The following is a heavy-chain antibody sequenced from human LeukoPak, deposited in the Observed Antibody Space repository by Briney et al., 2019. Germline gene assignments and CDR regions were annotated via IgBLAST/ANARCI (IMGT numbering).Heavy chain of an antibody. V-gene: IGHV1-46*01. CDR2: INPSGGST. J-gene: IGHJ4*02. CDR3: ASLGYSYGYNYFDY. CDR1: GYTFTSYY. Sequence: ASVKVSCKASGYTFTSYYMHWVRQAPGQGLEWMGIINPSGGSTSYAQKFQGRVTITADKSTSTAYMELSSLRSEDTAVYYCASLGYSYGYNYFDYWGQGTLVTVSS. D-gene: IGHD5-18*01.